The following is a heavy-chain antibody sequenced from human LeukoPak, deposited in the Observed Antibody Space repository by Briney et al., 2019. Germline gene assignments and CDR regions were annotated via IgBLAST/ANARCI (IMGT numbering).Heavy chain of an antibody. CDR2: ISGSGGST. CDR1: GFTFSSYA. J-gene: IGHJ4*02. CDR3: AKHTERFLEWLLSVFHY. D-gene: IGHD3-3*01. V-gene: IGHV3-23*01. Sequence: PGGSLRLSCAASGFTFSSYAMSWVRQAPGKGLEWVSAISGSGGSTYYADSVKGRFTISRDNSKKTLYLQMNSLRAEDTAVYYCAKHTERFLEWLLSVFHYWRQGTLVTVSS.